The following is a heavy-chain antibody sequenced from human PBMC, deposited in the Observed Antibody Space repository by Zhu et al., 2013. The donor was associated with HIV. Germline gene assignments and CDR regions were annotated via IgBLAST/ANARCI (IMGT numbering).Heavy chain of an antibody. D-gene: IGHD1-26*01. CDR2: INPNSGGT. Sequence: QVQLVQSGAEVKKPGASVKVSCKASGYTFTGYYMHWVRQAPGQGLEWMGWINPNSGGTNYAQKFQGRVTMTRDTSISTAYMELSRLRSDDTAVYYCARSMGPGGGYYYGMDVWGQGTTVTVSS. J-gene: IGHJ6*02. CDR1: GYTFTGYY. V-gene: IGHV1-2*02. CDR3: ARSMGPGGGYYYGMDV.